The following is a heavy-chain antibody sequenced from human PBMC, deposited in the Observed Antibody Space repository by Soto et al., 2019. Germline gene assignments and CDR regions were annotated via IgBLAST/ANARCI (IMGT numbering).Heavy chain of an antibody. J-gene: IGHJ4*02. D-gene: IGHD2-15*01. Sequence: GGSLRLSCAASGFTFSSYSMNWVRQAPGKGLEYVSAISSNGGSTYYANSVKGRFTISRDNSKNTLYLQMGSLRAEDMAVYYCARGGVRWYLYFDYWGQGTLVTVSS. CDR1: GFTFSSYS. CDR2: ISSNGGST. V-gene: IGHV3-64*01. CDR3: ARGGVRWYLYFDY.